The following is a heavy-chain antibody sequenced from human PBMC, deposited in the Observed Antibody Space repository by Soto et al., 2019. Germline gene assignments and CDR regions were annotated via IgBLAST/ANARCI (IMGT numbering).Heavy chain of an antibody. CDR3: ARDVIDFGVVPDAFDI. J-gene: IGHJ3*02. Sequence: GGSLRLSCAASGFTFSSYGMHWVRQAPGKGLEWVAVIWYDGSNKYYADSVKGRFTISRDNSKNTLYLQMNSLRAEDTAVYYCARDVIDFGVVPDAFDIWGQGTMVTVSS. CDR1: GFTFSSYG. CDR2: IWYDGSNK. V-gene: IGHV3-33*01. D-gene: IGHD3-3*01.